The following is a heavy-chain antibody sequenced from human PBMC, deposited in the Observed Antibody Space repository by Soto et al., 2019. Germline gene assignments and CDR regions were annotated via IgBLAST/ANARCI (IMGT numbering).Heavy chain of an antibody. D-gene: IGHD2-2*03. Sequence: SETLSLTCAVYGGSFSGYYWSWIRQPPGKGLEWIGEINHSGSTNYNPSLKSRVTISVDTSTSTAYMELRSLRSDDTAVYYCARDGYCSSTSCYLGADYYYGMDVWGQGTTVTVSS. J-gene: IGHJ6*02. CDR1: GGSFSGYY. CDR2: INHSGST. CDR3: ARDGYCSSTSCYLGADYYYGMDV. V-gene: IGHV4-34*01.